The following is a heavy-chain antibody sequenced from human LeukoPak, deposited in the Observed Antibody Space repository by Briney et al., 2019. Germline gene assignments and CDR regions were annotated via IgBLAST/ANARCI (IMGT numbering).Heavy chain of an antibody. J-gene: IGHJ5*02. CDR1: GYTFTDYY. CDR2: VNPNSGGT. V-gene: IGHV1-2*02. D-gene: IGHD2-15*01. CDR3: ARGPLVVVVAAEFDP. Sequence: ASVRVSCKASGYTFTDYYMHWVRQAPGQGLEWMGWVNPNSGGTEYAQKFQGRVTVTRDTSLSTAYMELSRLRSDDTAVYYCARGPLVVVVAAEFDPWGQGTLVTVSS.